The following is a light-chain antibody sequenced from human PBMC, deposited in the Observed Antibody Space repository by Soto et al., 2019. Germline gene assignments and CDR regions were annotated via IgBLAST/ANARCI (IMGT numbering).Light chain of an antibody. CDR1: QSVSKY. CDR2: GAS. J-gene: IGKJ1*01. CDR3: KQYGGSPQT. V-gene: IGKV3-20*01. Sequence: EIVLTQSPGTLALSPGEGATLSCRASQSVSKYLAWYQQKPGQAPRLLIYGASSRATGIPDSFSGSGSGTDFTLTISRLEPEDFAVDYCKQYGGSPQTFGQGTKVEIK.